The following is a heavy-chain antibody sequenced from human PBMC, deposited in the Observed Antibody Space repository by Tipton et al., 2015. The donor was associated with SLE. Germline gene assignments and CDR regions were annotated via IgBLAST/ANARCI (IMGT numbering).Heavy chain of an antibody. J-gene: IGHJ5*02. Sequence: TLSLTCTVSGGSISGYHWSWLRQPPGKGLEWIGYISYTETTKYNPSLKSRVTISVDTSKNQFSLKLSSVTAADTAVYYCARAGGGDSNWFDPWGQGTLVTVSS. CDR3: ARAGGGDSNWFDP. V-gene: IGHV4-59*12. CDR2: ISYTETT. CDR1: GGSISGYH. D-gene: IGHD2-21*01.